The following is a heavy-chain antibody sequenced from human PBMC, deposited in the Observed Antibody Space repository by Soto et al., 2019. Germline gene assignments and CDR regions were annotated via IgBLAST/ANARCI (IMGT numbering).Heavy chain of an antibody. CDR2: ISGSGGST. V-gene: IGHV3-23*01. Sequence: EVQLLESGGGLVQPGGSLRLSCAASGFTFSSYAMSWVRQAPGKGLEWVSAISGSGGSTYYADSVKGRFTISRDNSKNTLYLQMNSLRAEDTAVYYCARGDSSGYYYDDYWGQGTLVTVSS. CDR3: ARGDSSGYYYDDY. J-gene: IGHJ4*02. D-gene: IGHD3-22*01. CDR1: GFTFSSYA.